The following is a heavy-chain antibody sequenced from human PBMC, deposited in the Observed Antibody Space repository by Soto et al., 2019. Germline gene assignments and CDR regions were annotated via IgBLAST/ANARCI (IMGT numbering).Heavy chain of an antibody. V-gene: IGHV3-23*01. CDR3: AIINCVEWPQVGDY. Sequence: GGSLRLSCAASGFTFSDYAMSWVRQAPGKGLEWVSTVSGSGGSTYYADSVKGRFTISRDNSKNTLDLQMNSLRAEDTAVYYCAIINCVEWPQVGDYWGQGTLVTVSS. J-gene: IGHJ4*02. CDR2: VSGSGGST. D-gene: IGHD3-3*01. CDR1: GFTFSDYA.